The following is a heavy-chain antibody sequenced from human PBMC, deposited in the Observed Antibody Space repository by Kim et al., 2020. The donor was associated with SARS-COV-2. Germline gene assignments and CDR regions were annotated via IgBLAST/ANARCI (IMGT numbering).Heavy chain of an antibody. Sequence: ASVKVSCMASGYIFTSYDINWVRQATGQGLEWMGWMNPNSANTAYAQKFQGRVTMTRNTSISTAYMELSSLRSEDTAVYYCARGPHLLLLWFGELLPGFYYGIDVWGQGTTVTVSS. CDR1: GYIFTSYD. V-gene: IGHV1-8*01. J-gene: IGHJ6*02. D-gene: IGHD3-10*01. CDR2: MNPNSANT. CDR3: ARGPHLLLLWFGELLPGFYYGIDV.